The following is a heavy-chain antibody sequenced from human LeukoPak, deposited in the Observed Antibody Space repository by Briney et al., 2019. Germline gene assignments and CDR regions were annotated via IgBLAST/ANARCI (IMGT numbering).Heavy chain of an antibody. CDR1: GFSLSTSGVG. D-gene: IGHD3-10*01. CDR2: IYWNDDK. CDR3: AHRRVPDYYGSGSYYRFDP. Sequence: SGPTLVNPTQTLALTCTFSGFSLSTSGVGVGWIRQPPGKALEWLALIYWNDDKRYSPSLKSRLTITKDTSKNQVVLTMTNMDPVDTATYYCAHRRVPDYYGSGSYYRFDPWGQGTLVTVSS. J-gene: IGHJ5*02. V-gene: IGHV2-5*01.